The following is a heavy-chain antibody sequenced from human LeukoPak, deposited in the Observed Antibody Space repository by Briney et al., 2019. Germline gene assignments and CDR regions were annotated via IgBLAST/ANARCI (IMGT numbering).Heavy chain of an antibody. CDR1: GYSFTSYW. CDR2: IYPGDSDT. J-gene: IGHJ3*02. V-gene: IGHV5-51*01. Sequence: GESLQISCKGSGYSFTSYWIGWVRQMPGKGLEWMGIIYPGDSDTRYSPSFQGQVTISADKSISTAYLQWSSLKASDTAMYYCARHASIVGATEAFDIWGQGTMVTVSS. D-gene: IGHD1-26*01. CDR3: ARHASIVGATEAFDI.